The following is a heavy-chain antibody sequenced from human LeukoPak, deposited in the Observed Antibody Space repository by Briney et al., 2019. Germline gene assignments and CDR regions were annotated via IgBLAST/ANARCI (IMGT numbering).Heavy chain of an antibody. CDR3: ARDQADNYYALDV. CDR2: INPQTGFT. Sequence: ASVKVSCKASGYSFTGYYLHWGRQAPGQGLDWRGWINPQTGFTTIAQKFQGRVTMTMDTSISTIYMEMNSLRSDDTATFYCARDQADNYYALDVWGQGTSLVVSS. CDR1: GYSFTGYY. J-gene: IGHJ6*02. V-gene: IGHV1-2*02. D-gene: IGHD5-24*01.